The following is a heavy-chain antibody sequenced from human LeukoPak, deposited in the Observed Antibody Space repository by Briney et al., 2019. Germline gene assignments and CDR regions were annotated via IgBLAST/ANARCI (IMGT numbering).Heavy chain of an antibody. CDR3: ARGLRARGYSYGYDY. Sequence: GGSLRLSCVASGFTFSTYEMHWVRQVTGKGLEWVAFIGTTGDPYYADSVKGRFTISRENGKNSLYLQMNSLRAGDTAVYYCARGLRARGYSYGYDYWGQGTLVTVSS. J-gene: IGHJ4*02. CDR1: GFTFSTYE. D-gene: IGHD5-18*01. CDR2: IGTTGDP. V-gene: IGHV3-13*05.